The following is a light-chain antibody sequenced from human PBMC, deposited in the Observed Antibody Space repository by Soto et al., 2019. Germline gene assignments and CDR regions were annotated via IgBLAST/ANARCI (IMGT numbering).Light chain of an antibody. CDR1: QSVSSY. Sequence: PGERATLSCRASQSVSSYLAWYQQKPGQAPRLLIYDASNRATGIPARFSGSGSGTDFTLTISSLEPEDFAVYYCQQRSNWPPTFGQGTKVDI. CDR3: QQRSNWPPT. V-gene: IGKV3-11*01. J-gene: IGKJ1*01. CDR2: DAS.